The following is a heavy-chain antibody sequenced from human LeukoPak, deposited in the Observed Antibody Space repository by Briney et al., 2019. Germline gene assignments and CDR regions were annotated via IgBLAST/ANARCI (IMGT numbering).Heavy chain of an antibody. CDR1: GFTFGDYV. CDR2: IRIKTIGGTT. D-gene: IGHD1-26*01. CDR3: ARDPVGALDY. Sequence: GGSLRLSCTGSGFTFGDYVMSWVRQAPGKGLEWVGLIRIKTIGGTTEYAASVKGRFTISRDDSKSITYLQMNSLKTEDTAVYYCARDPVGALDYWGQGTLVTVSS. J-gene: IGHJ4*02. V-gene: IGHV3-49*04.